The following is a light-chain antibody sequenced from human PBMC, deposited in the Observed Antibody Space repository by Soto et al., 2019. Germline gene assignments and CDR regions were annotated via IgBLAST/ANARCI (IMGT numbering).Light chain of an antibody. CDR1: QSISDT. CDR3: QQYDNWPWT. J-gene: IGKJ1*01. Sequence: EIVMTQSPATLSVSPGGRATLSCRASQSISDTLAWYQQKPGQAPRLLIHGASTRATGFPARFSGSGSGTDFTLNISSLQSEDSAVYYCQQYDNWPWTFGQGTKVEIK. CDR2: GAS. V-gene: IGKV3-15*01.